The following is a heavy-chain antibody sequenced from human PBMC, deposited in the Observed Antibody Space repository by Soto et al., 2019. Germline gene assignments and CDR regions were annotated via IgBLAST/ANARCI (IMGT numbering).Heavy chain of an antibody. CDR1: GYSFASHW. CDR2: IYPGDSDT. J-gene: IGHJ4*02. Sequence: GESLKISCKGSGYSFASHWVARVRQMPEKGLEWVGTIYPGDSDTKYRSAFRGHVTISADTSVSPAYLQWRSLEATDSAIYYCARYSGSYWHYLDFWGQGTLVTVSS. CDR3: ARYSGSYWHYLDF. D-gene: IGHD1-26*01. V-gene: IGHV5-51*01.